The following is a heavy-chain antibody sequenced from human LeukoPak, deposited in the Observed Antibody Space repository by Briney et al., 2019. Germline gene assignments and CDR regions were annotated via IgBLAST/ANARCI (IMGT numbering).Heavy chain of an antibody. CDR1: GGFISSGSYY. V-gene: IGHV4-61*01. CDR2: IYYSGST. D-gene: IGHD3-3*01. CDR3: ARDRGYDFWSGYNNWFDP. Sequence: SETLSLTCTVSGGFISSGSYYWSWIRQPPGKGLEWIGYIYYSGSTNYNPSLKSRVTISVDTSKNQFSLKLSSVTAADTAVYYCARDRGYDFWSGYNNWFDPWGQGTLVTVSS. J-gene: IGHJ5*02.